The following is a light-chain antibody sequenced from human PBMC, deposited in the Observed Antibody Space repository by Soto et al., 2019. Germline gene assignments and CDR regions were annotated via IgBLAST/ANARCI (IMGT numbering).Light chain of an antibody. V-gene: IGKV1-6*01. J-gene: IGKJ2*01. CDR3: LQDYNYPFT. Sequence: AIPITQSPSSLSASLGDRVTITWRASQDIRKDLAWHQQKPGKAPQILIYGASTLQTGVASRFSGSGSATDFTLTISSLQPEDSAAYYCLQDYNYPFTFGQGTTGDIK. CDR1: QDIRKD. CDR2: GAS.